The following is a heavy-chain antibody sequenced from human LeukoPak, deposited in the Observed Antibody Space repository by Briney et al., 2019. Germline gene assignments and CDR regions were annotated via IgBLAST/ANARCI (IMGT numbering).Heavy chain of an antibody. V-gene: IGHV6-1*01. D-gene: IGHD2-15*01. CDR3: AGGSSGFDY. Sequence: SQTLSPTCAISRDSVSSNSAAWNWIRQSPSRGLECLGRTYDRSKWYNDYAVSVKSRITINPDTSKTQFSLQLNSVTPEDTSVYYCAGGSSGFDYWGQGTLVTVSS. CDR2: TYDRSKWYN. CDR1: RDSVSSNSAA. J-gene: IGHJ4*02.